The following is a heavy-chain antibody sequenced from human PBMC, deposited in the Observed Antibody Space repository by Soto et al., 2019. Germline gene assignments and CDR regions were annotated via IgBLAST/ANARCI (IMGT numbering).Heavy chain of an antibody. Sequence: GGSLRLSCAASGFTFSSYATNWVRQAPGKGLEWVSVISGSGGSTYYADAVKGRFTISRDNSKNTLYLQMNSLRAEDTAVYYCAKRTVGWYFDLWGRGTLVTVSS. CDR3: AKRTVGWYFDL. CDR1: GFTFSSYA. V-gene: IGHV3-23*01. J-gene: IGHJ2*01. D-gene: IGHD4-17*01. CDR2: ISGSGGST.